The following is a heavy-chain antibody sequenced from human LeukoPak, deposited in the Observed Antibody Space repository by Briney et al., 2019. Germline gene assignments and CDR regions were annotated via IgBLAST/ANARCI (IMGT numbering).Heavy chain of an antibody. CDR3: AKVGPRYCSGGSCSPPSWFDP. Sequence: SGGSLRLSCAASGFTLSRYAMSWVPHAPGEGRECVSAICGSVGTTYYADSVKGRFTISRDKSTNTPYLHMNSLRAEDTAVYYCAKVGPRYCSGGSCSPPSWFDPWGQGTLVTVSS. D-gene: IGHD2-15*01. CDR2: ICGSVGTT. CDR1: GFTLSRYA. V-gene: IGHV3-23*01. J-gene: IGHJ5*02.